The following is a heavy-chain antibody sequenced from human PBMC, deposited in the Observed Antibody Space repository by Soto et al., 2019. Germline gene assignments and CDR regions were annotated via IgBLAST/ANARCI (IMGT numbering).Heavy chain of an antibody. CDR3: ARGSTYYDLWSGVVPCDY. J-gene: IGHJ4*02. Sequence: QVQLVESGGGVVQPGRSLRLSCAASGFTFSSYAMHWVRQAPGKVLEWVAVISYDGSNKYYADSVKGRFTISRDHSKNTLYLQMNRLRAEDTVVYYCARGSTYYDLWSGVVPCDYWGQGTLVAVSS. CDR2: ISYDGSNK. CDR1: GFTFSSYA. V-gene: IGHV3-30-3*01. D-gene: IGHD3-3*01.